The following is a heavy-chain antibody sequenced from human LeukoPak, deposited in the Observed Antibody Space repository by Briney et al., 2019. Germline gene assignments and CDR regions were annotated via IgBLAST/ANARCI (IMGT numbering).Heavy chain of an antibody. CDR2: IYSSGSV. D-gene: IGHD6-13*01. J-gene: IGHJ4*02. CDR3: ARGGTSTWYSGDY. CDR1: GGSISDDY. V-gene: IGHV4-4*09. Sequence: SETLSLTCTISGGSISDDYWNWIRQPPGKGLEWIGRIYSSGSVSYSPSLMSRVTMSIDTSKNQFSLKLSSVTAAGTAVYYCARGGTSTWYSGDYWGQGALVTVSS.